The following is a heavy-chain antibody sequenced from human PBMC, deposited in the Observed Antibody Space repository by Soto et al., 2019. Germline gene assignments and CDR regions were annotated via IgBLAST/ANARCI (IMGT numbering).Heavy chain of an antibody. CDR3: ARVRSNLFDY. Sequence: PSETLSLTCTVSGVSISTFYWSWIRQPPGKGLEWIGYIHYSGSTNYSPSLKSQVIISVDTSKNQFSLKLSSVTAADTAVYFCARVRSNLFDYWGQGTLVTVSS. D-gene: IGHD3-3*01. J-gene: IGHJ4*02. CDR2: IHYSGST. V-gene: IGHV4-59*01. CDR1: GVSISTFY.